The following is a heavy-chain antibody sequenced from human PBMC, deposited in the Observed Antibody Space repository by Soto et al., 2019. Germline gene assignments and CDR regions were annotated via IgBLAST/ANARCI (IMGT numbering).Heavy chain of an antibody. CDR2: INPDGSEK. CDR1: GFTFSSYW. V-gene: IGHV3-7*01. CDR3: GGGTGGPKS. J-gene: IGHJ5*02. D-gene: IGHD1-1*01. Sequence: GGSLRLSCAASGFTFSSYWMTWVRQAPGKGLEWVANINPDGSEKYYVDSMKGRFTVSRDNAKNSLYLQMNSLRADDTAVYYCGGGTGGPKSWGKGSRVPVSS.